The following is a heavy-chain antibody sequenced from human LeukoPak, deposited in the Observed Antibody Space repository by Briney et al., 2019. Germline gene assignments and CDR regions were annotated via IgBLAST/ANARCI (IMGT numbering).Heavy chain of an antibody. CDR3: ARDAGSGWSYLDF. Sequence: GGSLRLSCAASGFIFSNHAMHWVRQAPGKGLEWVAVTSYDGGNTYYADSVNGRFTMYRDNSKNTINLQLDSLRIEDTAVYFCARDAGSGWSYLDFWGQGTLVTVSS. J-gene: IGHJ4*02. CDR2: TSYDGGNT. V-gene: IGHV3-30-3*01. CDR1: GFIFSNHA. D-gene: IGHD3-3*01.